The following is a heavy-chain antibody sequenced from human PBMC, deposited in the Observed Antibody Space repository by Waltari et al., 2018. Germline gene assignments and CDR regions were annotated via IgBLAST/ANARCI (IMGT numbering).Heavy chain of an antibody. D-gene: IGHD3-10*01. Sequence: EVQLVESGGGLVQPGGSLRLSCAASGFTVRSNYMSWVRQAPGKGVEWVSVIYICGSIYYRDAVKGRCTIARDNSKNTLYLQMNRLRAEDTAVYYCARGSYYYGSGSYYIDYWGQGTLVTVSS. CDR1: GFTVRSNY. CDR3: ARGSYYYGSGSYYIDY. CDR2: IYICGSI. J-gene: IGHJ4*02. V-gene: IGHV3-66*02.